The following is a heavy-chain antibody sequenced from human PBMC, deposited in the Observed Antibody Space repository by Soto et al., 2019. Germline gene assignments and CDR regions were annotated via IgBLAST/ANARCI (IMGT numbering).Heavy chain of an antibody. D-gene: IGHD6-6*01. CDR2: IYYSGRT. Sequence: SETLSLTCTVSGGSISSSSYYWGWIRQPPGKGLEWIGSIYYSGRTYYNPSLKVRVTISVDTSKNQFSLKLSPVTAADTAVYYCARRSGGAYSSWTKDAFDIWGQGTMVTVSS. J-gene: IGHJ3*02. CDR1: GGSISSSSYY. CDR3: ARRSGGAYSSWTKDAFDI. V-gene: IGHV4-39*01.